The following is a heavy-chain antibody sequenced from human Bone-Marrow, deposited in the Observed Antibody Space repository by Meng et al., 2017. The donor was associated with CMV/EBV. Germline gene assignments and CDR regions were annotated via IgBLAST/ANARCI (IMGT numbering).Heavy chain of an antibody. CDR3: AKDRVDDFWSGYYRGMDV. CDR2: IKLDGSET. CDR1: GFIFSNYW. D-gene: IGHD3-3*01. J-gene: IGHJ6*02. Sequence: GESLKISCVTSGFIFSNYWMTWVRQAPGKGLEWVANIKLDGSETHYVDSVKGRFTISRDNAKNSLYLQMDSLRAEDTAVYYCAKDRVDDFWSGYYRGMDVWGQGTTVTVSS. V-gene: IGHV3-7*03.